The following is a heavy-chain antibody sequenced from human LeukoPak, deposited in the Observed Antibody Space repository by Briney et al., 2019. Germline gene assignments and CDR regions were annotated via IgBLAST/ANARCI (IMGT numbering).Heavy chain of an antibody. V-gene: IGHV4-39*07. CDR3: ARDGRGGSYSYFDY. D-gene: IGHD3-10*01. CDR1: GGSISSSSYY. J-gene: IGHJ4*02. CDR2: IYYSGST. Sequence: SGTLSLTCTVSGGSISSSSYYWGWIRQPPGKGLEWIGSIYYSGSTYYNPSLKSRVTISVAPSKHQFSLKLSSVTAADTAVYYCARDGRGGSYSYFDYWGQGTLVTVSS.